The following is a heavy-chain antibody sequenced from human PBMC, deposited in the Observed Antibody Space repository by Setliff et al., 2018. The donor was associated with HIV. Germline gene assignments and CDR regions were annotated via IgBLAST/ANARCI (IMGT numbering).Heavy chain of an antibody. Sequence: SETLSLTCAVSGGSISSSNWWSWVRQPPGKGLEWIGLIYYNGGTNYNSSLESRVPISVDRSKSQFSLKLTSVTAADTAVYYCARVARMHPFDPWGRGALVTVSS. V-gene: IGHV4-4*02. CDR3: ARVARMHPFDP. J-gene: IGHJ5*02. CDR2: IYYNGGT. CDR1: GGSISSSNW.